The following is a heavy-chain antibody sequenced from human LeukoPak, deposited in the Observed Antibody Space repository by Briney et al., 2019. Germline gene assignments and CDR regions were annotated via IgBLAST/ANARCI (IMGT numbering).Heavy chain of an antibody. CDR3: ANIQVWFNTAFQI. D-gene: IGHD3-9*01. J-gene: IGHJ3*02. CDR2: ISDSGDYK. Sequence: TGGSLTLSCVASGISLSTYGMSWVRQAPGKGLDWVSSISDSGDYKHYADSVKGRFTISRDISKNSLFLQMSSLRAEDTAIYYCANIQVWFNTAFQIGGQGTMVTVSS. V-gene: IGHV3-23*01. CDR1: GISLSTYG.